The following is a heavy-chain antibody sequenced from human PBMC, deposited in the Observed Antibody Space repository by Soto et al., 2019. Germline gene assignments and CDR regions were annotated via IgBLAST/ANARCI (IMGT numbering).Heavy chain of an antibody. J-gene: IGHJ6*02. CDR2: IIPIFGTA. D-gene: IGHD3-9*01. CDR1: GGTFSSYA. Sequence: SVKVSCKASGGTFSSYAISWVRQAPGQGLEWMGGIIPIFGTANYAQKFQGRVTITADESTSTAYMELSSLRSEDTAVYYCARDYDILTGYVSDDYYYYGMDVWGQGTTVTVSS. CDR3: ARDYDILTGYVSDDYYYYGMDV. V-gene: IGHV1-69*13.